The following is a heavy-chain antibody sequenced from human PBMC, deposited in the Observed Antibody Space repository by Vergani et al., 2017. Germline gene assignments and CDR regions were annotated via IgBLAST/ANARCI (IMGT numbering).Heavy chain of an antibody. Sequence: QVQLQESGPGLVKPSETLSLTCAVSGYSISSGYYWGWIRQPPGKGLEWIGSIYHSGSTYYNPSLKSRVTISVDTSKNQFSLKLSSVTAADTAVYDCARVTPNDAFDIWGQGTMVTVSS. J-gene: IGHJ3*02. CDR1: GYSISSGYY. CDR3: ARVTPNDAFDI. V-gene: IGHV4-38-2*01. CDR2: IYHSGST. D-gene: IGHD4-23*01.